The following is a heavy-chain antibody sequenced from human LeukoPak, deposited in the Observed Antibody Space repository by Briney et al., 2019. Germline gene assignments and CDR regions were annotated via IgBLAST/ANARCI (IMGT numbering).Heavy chain of an antibody. D-gene: IGHD2-2*01. CDR3: ARDYCSSTSCYPY. CDR2: INHSGST. Sequence: PSETLSLTCAVYGGSFSGYYWSWIRQPPGKGLEWIGEINHSGSTNYNPSLTSRVTISVDTSKNQFSLKLSSVTAADTAVYYCARDYCSSTSCYPYWGQGTLVTVSS. CDR1: GGSFSGYY. J-gene: IGHJ4*02. V-gene: IGHV4-34*01.